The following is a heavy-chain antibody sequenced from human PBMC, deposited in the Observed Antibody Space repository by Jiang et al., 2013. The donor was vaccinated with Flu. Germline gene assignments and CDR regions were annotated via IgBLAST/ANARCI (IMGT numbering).Heavy chain of an antibody. CDR1: GFSFSTYA. CDR2: ISYDGSNK. J-gene: IGHJ4*02. V-gene: IGHV3-30*04. CDR3: AREFREGLVRALLKY. D-gene: IGHD3-10*01. Sequence: VQPGRSLRLSCGASGFSFSTYALHWVRQAPGKGLEWVADISYDGSNKYYADSVKGRFTISRDNSNNTLYLQMNSLRAEDTAVYYCAREFREGLVRALLKYWGQGTLVTVSS.